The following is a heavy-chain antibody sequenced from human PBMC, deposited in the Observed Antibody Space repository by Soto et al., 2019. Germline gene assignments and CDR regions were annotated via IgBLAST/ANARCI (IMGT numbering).Heavy chain of an antibody. Sequence: EVQVLESGGGLVQRGGSLRLSCAASGFTFNHYAMSWVRQAPGKGLEWVSIIIANGRTFYADSVKGRYTISRDNSKNTVYLQMSSLRVEDTAIYYCAKDYTVAADPSSVILFDYWGQGALVTVSS. CDR2: IIANGRT. CDR3: AKDYTVAADPSSVILFDY. J-gene: IGHJ4*02. CDR1: GFTFNHYA. D-gene: IGHD2-15*01. V-gene: IGHV3-23*01.